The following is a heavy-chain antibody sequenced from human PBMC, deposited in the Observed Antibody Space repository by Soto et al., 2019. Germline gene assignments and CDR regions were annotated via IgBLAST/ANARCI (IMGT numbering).Heavy chain of an antibody. Sequence: EVQLVESGGGLVKPRGSLRLSCAASGFTFSSYSMNWVRQAPGKGLEWVSSISSSSSYIYYADSVKGRFTISRDNAKNSLYLQMNSLRAEDTAVYYCARSSGSTYFDYWGQGTLVTVSS. J-gene: IGHJ4*02. CDR2: ISSSSSYI. D-gene: IGHD1-26*01. CDR3: ARSSGSTYFDY. V-gene: IGHV3-21*01. CDR1: GFTFSSYS.